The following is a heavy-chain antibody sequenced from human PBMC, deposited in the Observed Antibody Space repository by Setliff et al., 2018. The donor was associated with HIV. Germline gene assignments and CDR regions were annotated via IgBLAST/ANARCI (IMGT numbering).Heavy chain of an antibody. D-gene: IGHD6-19*01. J-gene: IGHJ4*02. CDR1: GFSLSTSGLS. CDR2: IDWDDDK. Sequence: SGPTLVNPTQTLTLTCTFSGFSLSTSGLSVGWIRQPPGKALEWLARIDWDDDKHYSTSLKTRLAISHDTSKNQVALTMTNVDPVDTATYFCARAGPSSGYQYWGQGTLVAVSS. CDR3: ARAGPSSGYQY. V-gene: IGHV2-70*11.